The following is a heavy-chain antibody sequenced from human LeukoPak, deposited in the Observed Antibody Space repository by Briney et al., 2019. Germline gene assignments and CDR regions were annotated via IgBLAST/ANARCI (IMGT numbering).Heavy chain of an antibody. D-gene: IGHD2-21*01. CDR1: GYSFTDY. J-gene: IGHJ5*02. V-gene: IGHV1-2*02. CDR3: ARADRLDGGPYLIGP. CDR2: INPNSGGT. Sequence: GASVKVFCKTSGYSFTDYLHWVRQAPGQGLEWMGWINPNSGGTSSAQKFQGRVTMTRDTSITTVYMEVSWLTSDDTAIYYCARADRLDGGPYLIGPWGQGTLVTVSS.